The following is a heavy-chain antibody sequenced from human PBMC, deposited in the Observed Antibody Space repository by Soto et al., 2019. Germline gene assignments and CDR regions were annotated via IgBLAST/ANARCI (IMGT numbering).Heavy chain of an antibody. V-gene: IGHV3-23*01. J-gene: IGHJ4*02. CDR1: GFTFSNYA. CDR3: AKDLGTYGLGATMNY. Sequence: EVQLLESGGGLVQPGGSLRLSCTASGFTFSNYAMSWVRQAPGKGLEWVSAISGSGDSTYYADSVKGRFTISRDNSKNTLYLQMNSLRVEDTAVYYCAKDLGTYGLGATMNYWGQGTLVIVSS. D-gene: IGHD1-26*01. CDR2: ISGSGDST.